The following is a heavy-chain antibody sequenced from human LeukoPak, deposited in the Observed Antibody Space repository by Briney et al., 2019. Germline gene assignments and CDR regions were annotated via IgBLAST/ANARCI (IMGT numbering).Heavy chain of an antibody. J-gene: IGHJ4*02. D-gene: IGHD3-22*01. V-gene: IGHV3-23*01. CDR1: GFTFSTYP. CDR3: AEVNTD. Sequence: GGSLRLSCAASGFTFSTYPMIWVRQAPGKGLDSFSSISGSGDDTYYADSVKGRFTISRDNAKNSLYLQMNSLRAEDTAVYYCAEVNTDWGQGTLVTVSS. CDR2: ISGSGDDT.